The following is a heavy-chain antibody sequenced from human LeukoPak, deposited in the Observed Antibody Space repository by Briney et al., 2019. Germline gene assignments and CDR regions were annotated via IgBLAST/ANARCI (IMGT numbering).Heavy chain of an antibody. D-gene: IGHD2-2*01. CDR2: IHPSGGNT. CDR1: GYTFTRNY. Sequence: GASVKVSCKASGYTFTRNYMHWVRQAPGQGLEWMGIIHPSGGNTNYAQKLQGRVAMTRDTSTSTVYMELSSLRSEDTAIYYCARDCSSTRCQGPVFDNWGQGTLVTVSP. V-gene: IGHV1-46*01. J-gene: IGHJ4*02. CDR3: ARDCSSTRCQGPVFDN.